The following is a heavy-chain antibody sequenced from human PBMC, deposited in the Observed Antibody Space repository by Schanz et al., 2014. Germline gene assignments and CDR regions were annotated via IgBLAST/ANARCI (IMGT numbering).Heavy chain of an antibody. CDR2: MSYDGSIK. J-gene: IGHJ4*02. V-gene: IGHV3-30*03. CDR1: GFTFSDHY. D-gene: IGHD2-15*01. Sequence: VQLVESGGGLVQPGGSLRLSCAASGFTFSDHYMDWVRQAPGKGLEWVAAMSYDGSIKYYGDSVKGRFTISRDNSKNTLYLQMNTLRAEDTAVYYCARDRGYCSGGSCLAFDYWGQGTLVTVSS. CDR3: ARDRGYCSGGSCLAFDY.